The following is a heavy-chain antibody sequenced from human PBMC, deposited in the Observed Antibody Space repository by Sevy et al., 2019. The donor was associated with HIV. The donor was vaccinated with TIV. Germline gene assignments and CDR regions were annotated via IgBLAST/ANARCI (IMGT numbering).Heavy chain of an antibody. CDR1: GDSINTYY. CDR2: VSHSGNT. V-gene: IGHV4-59*08. CDR3: XXXXXXXXXXXXXXXGCYFDS. D-gene: IGHD2-8*01. J-gene: IGHJ4*02. Sequence: SETLSLTCTVSGDSINTYYWSWIRQPPGKGLEWIGYVSHSGNTNYNPSLKSRVSMSVDTSTNQFSLKVKSVTAADTXXXXXXXXXXXXXXXXXXXXGCYFDSWGQGTLVTVSS.